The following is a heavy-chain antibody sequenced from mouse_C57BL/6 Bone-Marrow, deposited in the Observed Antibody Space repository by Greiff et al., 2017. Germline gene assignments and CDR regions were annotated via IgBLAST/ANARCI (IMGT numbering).Heavy chain of an antibody. D-gene: IGHD4-1*01. V-gene: IGHV1-69*01. CDR3: ARSNWAFDY. Sequence: QVQLQQPGAELVMPGASVKLSCKASGSTFTSYWMHWVKQRPGQGLEWIGEIDPSDSYTNYNQKFKGKSTLTVDKSSSTAYMQLSSLTSEDSAVYYCARSNWAFDYWGQGTTLTVSS. J-gene: IGHJ2*01. CDR2: IDPSDSYT. CDR1: GSTFTSYW.